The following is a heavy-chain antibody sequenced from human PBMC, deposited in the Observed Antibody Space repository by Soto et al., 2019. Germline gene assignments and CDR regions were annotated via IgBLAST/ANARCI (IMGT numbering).Heavy chain of an antibody. CDR1: GFTFDSYA. CDR2: LSGSGYQT. V-gene: IGHV3-23*01. D-gene: IGHD3-3*01. Sequence: EVQLLESGGGLVQPGGSLRLSCATDGFTFDSYAMHWVRQAPGKGLEWVSSLSGSGYQTYYADSVKGRLTISRDRSKNTVYLQMNSLRAEDTAVYFCAKDRLTVFGVGVTFADWGRGTLVTVAS. CDR3: AKDRLTVFGVGVTFAD. J-gene: IGHJ4*02.